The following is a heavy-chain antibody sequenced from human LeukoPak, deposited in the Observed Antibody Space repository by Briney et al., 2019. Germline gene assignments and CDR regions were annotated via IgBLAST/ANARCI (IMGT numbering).Heavy chain of an antibody. CDR3: ARDTRYSGYDYVY. J-gene: IGHJ4*02. CDR1: GFTFSSYG. V-gene: IGHV3-30*02. Sequence: GGSLRLPCAASGFTFSSYGMHWVRQAPGKGLEWVAFIRYDGSNKYYADSVKGRFTISRDNAKNSLYLQMNSLRAEDTAVYYCARDTRYSGYDYVYWGQGTLVTVSS. CDR2: IRYDGSNK. D-gene: IGHD5-12*01.